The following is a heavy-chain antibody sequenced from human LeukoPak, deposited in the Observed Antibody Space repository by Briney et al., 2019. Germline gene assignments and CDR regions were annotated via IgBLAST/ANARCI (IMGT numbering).Heavy chain of an antibody. Sequence: SETLSLTCTVSGGSISSYYWSWIRQPPGKGLEWIGYIYYSGSTNYNPSLKSRVTISVDTSKNQFSLKLSSVTAADTAVYYCARMYSSSWVPFDYWGQGTLVTVSS. CDR2: IYYSGST. V-gene: IGHV4-59*01. CDR3: ARMYSSSWVPFDY. D-gene: IGHD6-13*01. J-gene: IGHJ4*02. CDR1: GGSISSYY.